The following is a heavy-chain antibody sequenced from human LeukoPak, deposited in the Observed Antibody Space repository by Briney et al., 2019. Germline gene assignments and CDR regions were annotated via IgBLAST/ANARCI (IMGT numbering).Heavy chain of an antibody. CDR1: GFTFSSYS. CDR2: VSSGSSYI. D-gene: IGHD3-10*01. CDR3: ARDRGAYSYYYNGVDV. J-gene: IGHJ6*02. Sequence: GGSLRLPCAASGFTFSSYSMNWVRQAPGKGLEWVSSVSSGSSYIYYADSVKGRFTISRDNAKTSLYLQMNSLRAEDTAVYYCARDRGAYSYYYNGVDVWGQGTTVTVSS. V-gene: IGHV3-21*01.